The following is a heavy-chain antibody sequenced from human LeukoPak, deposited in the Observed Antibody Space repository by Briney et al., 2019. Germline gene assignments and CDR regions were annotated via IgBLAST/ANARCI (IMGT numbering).Heavy chain of an antibody. V-gene: IGHV1-2*02. D-gene: IGHD2-15*01. CDR2: INPNSGGT. J-gene: IGHJ5*02. CDR1: GYTFTGYY. CDR3: ARDPRDIVVVVAADRWGYWFDP. Sequence: ASVKVSCKASGYTFTGYYMHWVRQAPGQGLEWMGWINPNSGGTNYAQKFQGRVTMTRDTSISTAYMELSRLRSDDTAVYYCARDPRDIVVVVAADRWGYWFDPWGQGTPVTVSS.